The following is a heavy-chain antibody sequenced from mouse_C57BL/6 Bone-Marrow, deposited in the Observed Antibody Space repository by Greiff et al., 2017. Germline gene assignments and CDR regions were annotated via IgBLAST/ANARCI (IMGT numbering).Heavy chain of an antibody. J-gene: IGHJ1*03. D-gene: IGHD1-1*01. CDR3: ARRVTTGVAKTAYWYFDV. CDR2: IYPRSGNT. V-gene: IGHV1-81*01. Sequence: QVQLQQSGAELARPGASVKLSCKASGYTFTSYGISWVKQRTGQGLEWIGEIYPRSGNTYYNEKFKGKATLTADKSSSTAYMELRSLTSEDSAVYFCARRVTTGVAKTAYWYFDVWGTGTTVTVSS. CDR1: GYTFTSYG.